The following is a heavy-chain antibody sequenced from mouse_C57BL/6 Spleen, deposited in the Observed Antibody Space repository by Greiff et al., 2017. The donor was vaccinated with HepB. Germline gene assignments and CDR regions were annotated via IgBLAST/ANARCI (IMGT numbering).Heavy chain of an antibody. CDR3: TSSTVVATYWYFDV. D-gene: IGHD1-1*01. CDR2: IDPETGGT. Sequence: VQLQQSGAELVRPGASVTLSCKASGYTFTDYEMHWVKQTPVHGLEWIGAIDPETGGTAYNQKFKGKAILTADKSSSTAYMELRSLTSEDSAVYYCTSSTVVATYWYFDVWGTGTTVTVSS. V-gene: IGHV1-15*01. J-gene: IGHJ1*03. CDR1: GYTFTDYE.